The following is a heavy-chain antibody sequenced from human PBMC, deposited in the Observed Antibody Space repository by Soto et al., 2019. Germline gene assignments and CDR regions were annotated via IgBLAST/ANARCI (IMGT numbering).Heavy chain of an antibody. CDR1: GFTFSSYS. D-gene: IGHD3-10*01. CDR2: ISSSSSTI. Sequence: EVQLVESGGGLVQPGGSMRLSCAASGFTFSSYSMNWVRQAPGKGLEWVSYISSSSSTIYYADSVKGRFTISRDNAKNSLYLQMNSMRDEDTAVYFCARDRRNGDGMDDWGHGTTVTVSS. CDR3: ARDRRNGDGMDD. V-gene: IGHV3-48*02. J-gene: IGHJ6*02.